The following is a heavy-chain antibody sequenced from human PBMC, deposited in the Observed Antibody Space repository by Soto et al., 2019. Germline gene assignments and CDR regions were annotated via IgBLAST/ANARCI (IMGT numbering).Heavy chain of an antibody. Sequence: GGSLRLSCAASGFTFSSYGMHWVRQAPGKGLEWVAGIWYDGSNKYYADSVKGRFTISRDNSKNTLYLQMNSLRAEDTAVYYCARGKHSLRFLGYDAFDIWGQGTMVTVSS. CDR2: IWYDGSNK. D-gene: IGHD3-3*01. V-gene: IGHV3-33*01. CDR1: GFTFSSYG. J-gene: IGHJ3*02. CDR3: ARGKHSLRFLGYDAFDI.